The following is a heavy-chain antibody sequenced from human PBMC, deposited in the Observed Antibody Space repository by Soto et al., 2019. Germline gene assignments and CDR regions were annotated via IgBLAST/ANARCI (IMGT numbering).Heavy chain of an antibody. CDR2: IIPIFGTA. D-gene: IGHD3-16*01. CDR1: GYTFTSYS. V-gene: IGHV1-69*01. J-gene: IGHJ4*01. Sequence: SVNVSCKASGYTFTSYSISCVRKAPGKGLEWMGGIIPIFGTANYAQKLKGRVTITADESTITAYMELSSLRSEETAVYYCELEGDLKDPGDYWG. CDR3: ELEGDLKDPGDY.